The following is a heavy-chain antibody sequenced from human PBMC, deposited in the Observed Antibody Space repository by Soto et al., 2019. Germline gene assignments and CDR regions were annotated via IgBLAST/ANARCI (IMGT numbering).Heavy chain of an antibody. J-gene: IGHJ4*02. D-gene: IGHD3-22*01. CDR3: ARDRYNYESSPDY. V-gene: IGHV3-33*01. CDR2: IWYDGSNK. CDR1: GFTFSSYG. Sequence: VGSLRLSCAASGFTFSSYGMHWVRQAPGKGLEWVAVIWYDGSNKYYADSVKGRFTISRDNSKNTLYLQMNSLRAEDTAVYYCARDRYNYESSPDYWGQGTLVTVS.